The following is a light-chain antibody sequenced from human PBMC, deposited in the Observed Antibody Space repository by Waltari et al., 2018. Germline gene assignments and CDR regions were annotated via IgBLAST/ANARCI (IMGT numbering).Light chain of an antibody. Sequence: EIMFTLSPCTLSLSPGESAPLSCWTSQSIGRSLAWYQQKPGQAPRLLIYGASSRATDIPDRFSGSGSGTDFSLTINTLEPEDCALYYCQHYVRLPLTFGQGTKVEIK. CDR1: QSIGRS. CDR3: QHYVRLPLT. J-gene: IGKJ1*01. CDR2: GAS. V-gene: IGKV3-20*01.